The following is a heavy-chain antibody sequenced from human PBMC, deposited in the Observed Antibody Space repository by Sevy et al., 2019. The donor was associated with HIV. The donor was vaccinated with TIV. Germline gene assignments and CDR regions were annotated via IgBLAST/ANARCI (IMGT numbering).Heavy chain of an antibody. CDR2: ISGSGGRT. D-gene: IGHD3-22*01. CDR1: GFTFGTYA. CDR3: GRAVYADKVVVTNGFDY. V-gene: IGHV3-23*01. Sequence: GGSLRLSCAASGFTFGTYAMSWVRQAPGKGLEWVSTISGSGGRTYYADSVKGRFTISRDNSKNTLYLQMNSLRDEDTAVYYYGRAVYADKVVVTNGFDYWGQGTLVTVSS. J-gene: IGHJ4*02.